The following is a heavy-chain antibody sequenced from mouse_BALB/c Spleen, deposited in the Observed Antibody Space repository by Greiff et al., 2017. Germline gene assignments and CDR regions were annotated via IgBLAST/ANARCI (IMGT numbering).Heavy chain of an antibody. CDR3: ARRLYYGDFDY. V-gene: IGHV3-2*02. CDR1: GYSITSDYA. CDR2: ISYSGST. J-gene: IGHJ2*01. D-gene: IGHD1-1*01. Sequence: EVKLLESGPGLVKPSQSLSLTCTVTGYSITSDYAWNWIRQFPGNKLEWMGYISYSGSTSYNPSLKSRISITRDTSKNQFFLQLNSVTTEDTATYYCARRLYYGDFDYWGQGTTLTVSS.